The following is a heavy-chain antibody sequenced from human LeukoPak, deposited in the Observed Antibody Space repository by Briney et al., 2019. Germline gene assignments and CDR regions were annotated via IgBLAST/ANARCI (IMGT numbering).Heavy chain of an antibody. CDR1: GGSFSGYY. CDR2: INHSGST. J-gene: IGHJ4*02. CDR3: ARGIVVVPAAPSREPRGDTHDY. V-gene: IGHV4-34*01. D-gene: IGHD2-2*01. Sequence: SGTLSLTCAVYGGSFSGYYWSWIRQPPGKGLEWIGEINHSGSTNYNPSLKSRVTISVDTSKNQFSLKLSSVTAADTAVCYCARGIVVVPAAPSREPRGDTHDYWGQGTLVTVSS.